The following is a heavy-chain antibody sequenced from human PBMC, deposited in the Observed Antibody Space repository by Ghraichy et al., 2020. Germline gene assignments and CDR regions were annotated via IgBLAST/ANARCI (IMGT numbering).Heavy chain of an antibody. J-gene: IGHJ4*02. Sequence: GGSLRLSCAASGFTFSSYAMSWVRQAPGKGLEWVSAISGSGGSTYYADSVKGRFTISRDNSKNTLYLQMNSLRAEDTAVYYCAKEFTPRLLWFGELLSLNFDDWGQGTLVTVSS. D-gene: IGHD3-10*01. CDR2: ISGSGGST. CDR1: GFTFSSYA. CDR3: AKEFTPRLLWFGELLSLNFDD. V-gene: IGHV3-23*01.